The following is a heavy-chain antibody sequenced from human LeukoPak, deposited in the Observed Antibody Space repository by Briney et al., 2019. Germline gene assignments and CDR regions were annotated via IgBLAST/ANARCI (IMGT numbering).Heavy chain of an antibody. V-gene: IGHV3-21*01. CDR1: GFTFSSYS. J-gene: IGHJ4*02. Sequence: GGSLRLSCAASGFTFSSYSMNWVRQAPGKGLEWVSSISSSSSYIYYADPVKGRFTISRDNAKNSLYLQMNSLRAEDTAVYYCARVSGSYPTDYFDYWGQGTLVTVSS. CDR2: ISSSSSYI. CDR3: ARVSGSYPTDYFDY. D-gene: IGHD1-26*01.